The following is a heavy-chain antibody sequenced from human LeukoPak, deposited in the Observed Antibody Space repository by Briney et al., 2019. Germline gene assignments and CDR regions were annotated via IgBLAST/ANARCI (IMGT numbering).Heavy chain of an antibody. Sequence: GGSLRLSCAASGFTFDDFGMSWVRQAPGKGREWVSGINWNGGSTVYADSVKGRFTISRDNGKNSLYLQMNSLRAEDTALYYCARGSEVVTAIPWYFDYWGQGTLVTVSS. J-gene: IGHJ4*02. CDR1: GFTFDDFG. CDR2: INWNGGST. V-gene: IGHV3-20*04. D-gene: IGHD2-21*02. CDR3: ARGSEVVTAIPWYFDY.